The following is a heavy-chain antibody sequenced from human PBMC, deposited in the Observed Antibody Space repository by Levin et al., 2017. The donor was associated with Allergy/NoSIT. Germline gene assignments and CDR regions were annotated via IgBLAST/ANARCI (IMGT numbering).Heavy chain of an antibody. CDR3: AKDTARGGYYYYGMDV. CDR1: GFTFDDYA. Sequence: GGSLRLSCAASGFTFDDYAMHWVRQAPGKGLEWVSGISWNSGSIGYADSVKGRFTISRDNAKNSLYLQMNSLRAEDTALYYCAKDTARGGYYYYGMDVWGQGTTVTVSS. D-gene: IGHD6-6*01. J-gene: IGHJ6*02. CDR2: ISWNSGSI. V-gene: IGHV3-9*01.